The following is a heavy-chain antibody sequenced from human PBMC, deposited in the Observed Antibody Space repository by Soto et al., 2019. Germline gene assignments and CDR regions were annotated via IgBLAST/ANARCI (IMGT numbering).Heavy chain of an antibody. J-gene: IGHJ6*02. D-gene: IGHD2-15*01. CDR1: GFTRRHHA. CDR2: IAYDGSNA. CDR3: ARGDLEDILVVVGARPGEYGIDI. V-gene: IGHV3-30-3*01. Sequence: RLSCAASGFTRRHHAMHRVRQAPGKGLECLAVIAYDGSNAFYRDSVKGRFTISRDNSKNTLYLHMNSLRSEDTGVYYCARGDLEDILVVVGARPGEYGIDIWGQGTTVTVSS.